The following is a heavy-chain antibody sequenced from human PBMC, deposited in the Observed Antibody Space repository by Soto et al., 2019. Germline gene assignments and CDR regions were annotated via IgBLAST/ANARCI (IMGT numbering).Heavy chain of an antibody. D-gene: IGHD3-10*01. Sequence: ASVKVSCTASGYTFTSYGLSWVRQAPGQGLEWMGWISAYNGDTNYAQKLQGRVTMTTDTSTSTASMELRSLRSDDTAVYYCARVVVVRGENWFDPWGQGTLVTVSS. J-gene: IGHJ5*02. CDR2: ISAYNGDT. V-gene: IGHV1-18*01. CDR1: GYTFTSYG. CDR3: ARVVVVRGENWFDP.